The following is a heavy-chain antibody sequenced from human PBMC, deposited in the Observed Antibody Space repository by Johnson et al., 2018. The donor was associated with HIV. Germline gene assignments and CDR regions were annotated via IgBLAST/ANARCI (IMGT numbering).Heavy chain of an antibody. CDR3: ARARNWNDDDAFDI. Sequence: QVQLVESGGGVVRPGGSLRLSCETSGFTFSSYAMHWVRQAPGRGLEWVAVISYDGSNKYYADSVKGRFTISRDNSKNTLYLQMNSLRAEDTAGYYCARARNWNDDDAFDIWGQGTMVTVSS. CDR1: GFTFSSYA. V-gene: IGHV3-30-3*01. J-gene: IGHJ3*02. D-gene: IGHD1-1*01. CDR2: ISYDGSNK.